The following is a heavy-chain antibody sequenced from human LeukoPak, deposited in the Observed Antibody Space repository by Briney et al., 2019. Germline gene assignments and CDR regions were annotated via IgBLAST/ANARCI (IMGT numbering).Heavy chain of an antibody. V-gene: IGHV4-61*02. Sequence: PSETLSLTCTVSGGSISSGSYYWSWIRQPAGKGLEWIGRIYTSGSTNYNPSLKSRVTISVDTSKSQFSLKLSSVTAADTAVYFCARGPYSYDSSGAFDIWGQGTMVTVSS. J-gene: IGHJ3*02. CDR1: GGSISSGSYY. CDR2: IYTSGST. D-gene: IGHD3-22*01. CDR3: ARGPYSYDSSGAFDI.